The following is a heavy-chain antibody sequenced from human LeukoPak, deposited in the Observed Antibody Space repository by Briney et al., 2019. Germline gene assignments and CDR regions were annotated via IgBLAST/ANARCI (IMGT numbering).Heavy chain of an antibody. D-gene: IGHD3-22*01. Sequence: SVKVSCKASGGSFSSYAISWVRQAPGQGLEWMGRIIPIFGTANYAQKFQGRVTITTDESTSTAYMELSSLRSEDTAVYYSARDLGIVVVITKGHAFDIWGQGTMVTVSS. CDR1: GGSFSSYA. CDR2: IIPIFGTA. J-gene: IGHJ3*02. V-gene: IGHV1-69*05. CDR3: ARDLGIVVVITKGHAFDI.